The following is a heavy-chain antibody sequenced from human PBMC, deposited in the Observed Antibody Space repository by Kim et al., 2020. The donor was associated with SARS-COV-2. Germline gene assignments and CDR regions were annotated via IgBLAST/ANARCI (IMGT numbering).Heavy chain of an antibody. J-gene: IGHJ6*02. CDR2: IRSKANSYAT. V-gene: IGHV3-73*01. D-gene: IGHD3-22*01. CDR3: TRMGLRDSSGYPEDV. Sequence: GGSLRLSCAASGFTFSGSAMHWVRQASGKGLEWVGRIRSKANSYATAYAASVKGRFTISRDDSKNTAYLQMNSLKTEDTAVYYCTRMGLRDSSGYPEDVWGQGTTVTVSS. CDR1: GFTFSGSA.